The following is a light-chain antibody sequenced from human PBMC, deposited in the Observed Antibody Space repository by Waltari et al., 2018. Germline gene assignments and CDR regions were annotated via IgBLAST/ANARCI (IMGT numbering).Light chain of an antibody. CDR3: QQYGSSPLT. V-gene: IGKV3-20*01. CDR1: QSVSSNY. CDR2: GAS. Sequence: EIVLTQFLGTLSLSTGESATLSCRASQSVSSNYVGWYQQKRGQGPMLLISGASSRATGIPDRFSGSVSVTDFTLTINRLEPEDFAVYYCQQYGSSPLTFGQGTRLEIK. J-gene: IGKJ5*01.